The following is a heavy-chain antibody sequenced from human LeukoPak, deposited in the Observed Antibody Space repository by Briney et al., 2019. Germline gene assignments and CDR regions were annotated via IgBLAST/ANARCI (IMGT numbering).Heavy chain of an antibody. CDR3: AREFDY. CDR2: INHSGGA. V-gene: IGHV4-34*01. Sequence: SETLSLTCAVYGGSFRGNYWSWIPNPPGKGLEWIGEINHSGGANYNPSLKSRVTISVDTSKNQFSLKLSSVTAADTAVYYCAREFDYWGQGTLVTVSS. CDR1: GGSFRGNY. J-gene: IGHJ4*02.